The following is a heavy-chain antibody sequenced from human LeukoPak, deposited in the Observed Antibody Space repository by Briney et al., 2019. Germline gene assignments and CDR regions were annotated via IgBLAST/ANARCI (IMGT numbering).Heavy chain of an antibody. Sequence: PGGSLRLSCAVSGFPFGIYEMNWVRQAPGKGLEWVSNIGSSGTTIYYADSVKGRFSISRDNAKSSLYLQVNSLRVEDTAVYYCALLAVASDFDYWGQGALVTVSS. V-gene: IGHV3-48*03. CDR2: IGSSGTTI. D-gene: IGHD6-19*01. CDR3: ALLAVASDFDY. J-gene: IGHJ4*02. CDR1: GFPFGIYE.